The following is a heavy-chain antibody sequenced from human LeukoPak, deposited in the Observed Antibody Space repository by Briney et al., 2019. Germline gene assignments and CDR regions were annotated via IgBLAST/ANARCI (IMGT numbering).Heavy chain of an antibody. D-gene: IGHD4-17*01. CDR3: EGATVTTGWFDP. J-gene: IGHJ5*02. CDR2: ISGSGGST. V-gene: IGHV3-23*01. Sequence: GGSLRLSCAASGFTFSSYAMSWVRQAPGKGLEWVSAISGSGGSTYYAYSVKGRFTISRDNSKNTLYLQMNSLRAEDTAVYYCEGATVTTGWFDPWGQGTLVTVSS. CDR1: GFTFSSYA.